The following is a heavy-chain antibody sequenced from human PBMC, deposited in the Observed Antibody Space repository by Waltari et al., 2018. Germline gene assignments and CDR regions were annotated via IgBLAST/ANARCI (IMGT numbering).Heavy chain of an antibody. V-gene: IGHV3-23*03. CDR1: GFTFSRYA. J-gene: IGHJ4*02. D-gene: IGHD3-22*01. CDR2: IYSGGRT. Sequence: EVQLLESGGGLVQPGGSLRLSCAASGFTFSRYAMSWVRQAPGKGLEWVSVIYSGGRTYYADYVKGRFTISRDNSKNTLYLQMNSLRAEDTAVYYCAKDQDYYDSSGPGVDYWGQGTMVTVSS. CDR3: AKDQDYYDSSGPGVDY.